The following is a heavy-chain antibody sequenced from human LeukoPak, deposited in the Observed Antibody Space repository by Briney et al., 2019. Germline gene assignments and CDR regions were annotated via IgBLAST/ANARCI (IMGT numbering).Heavy chain of an antibody. D-gene: IGHD3-22*01. CDR3: ARDLNYNDSSGYYSRWFDP. V-gene: IGHV4-4*07. Sequence: SETLSLTCTVSGYSLSSGYHWDWIRQPAGKGLECIGRIYTSGSTNYNPSLKSRVTMSVDTSKNQFSLRLSSVTAADTAVYYCARDLNYNDSSGYYSRWFDPWGQGTLVTVSS. CDR2: IYTSGST. CDR1: GYSLSSGYH. J-gene: IGHJ5*02.